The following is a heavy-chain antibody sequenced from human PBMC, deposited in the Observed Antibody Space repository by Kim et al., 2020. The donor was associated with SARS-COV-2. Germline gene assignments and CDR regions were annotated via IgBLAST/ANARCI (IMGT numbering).Heavy chain of an antibody. J-gene: IGHJ6*01. D-gene: IGHD3-3*01. CDR2: ISYDGSNK. CDR3: ATSRIFGVGIHLGMDV. CDR1: GFTFSSYA. V-gene: IGHV3-30-3*01. Sequence: GGSLRLSCAASGFTFSSYAMHWVRQAPGKGLEWVAVISYDGSNKYYADSVKGRFTISRDNSKNTLYLQMNSLRAEDTAVYYCATSRIFGVGIHLGMDVWG.